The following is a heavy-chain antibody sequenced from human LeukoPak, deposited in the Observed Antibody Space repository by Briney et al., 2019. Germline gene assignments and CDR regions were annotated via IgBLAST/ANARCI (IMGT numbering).Heavy chain of an antibody. V-gene: IGHV3-15*01. CDR3: GRGDQLFN. CDR1: GFTFSDAW. J-gene: IGHJ4*02. Sequence: PGGSLRLSCAASGFTFSDAWMSWVRQAPGKGLEWVGRIKRKTDGGTTDYAAPVKGRFTISRDDSKNTWFLQMSSLKIEDTAVYYGGRGDQLFNCGQGNLVTASS. CDR2: IKRKTDGGTT. D-gene: IGHD2-2*01.